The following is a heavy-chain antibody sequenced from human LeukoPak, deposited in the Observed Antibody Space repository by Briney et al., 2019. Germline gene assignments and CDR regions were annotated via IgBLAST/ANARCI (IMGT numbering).Heavy chain of an antibody. CDR2: SSGSGGSK. CDR3: AKENKVGAPFDY. V-gene: IGHV3-23*01. Sequence: GGSLRLSCAASGFTFRSYAMSWVRQAPGKGGEWVSASSGSGGSKYYADSVKGGFTICRDNYKNRLYLQMNSLRAEDTAVYYCAKENKVGAPFDYWGQGTLVTVSS. CDR1: GFTFRSYA. J-gene: IGHJ4*02. D-gene: IGHD1-26*01.